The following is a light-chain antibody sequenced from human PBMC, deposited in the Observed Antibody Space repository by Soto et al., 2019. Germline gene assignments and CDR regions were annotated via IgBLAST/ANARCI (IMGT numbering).Light chain of an antibody. Sequence: IWMTQSAATLSVSPGERSTLSCRAIQTIYSNVAWYQQRPGQPPRLLIYRASSRATGIPARFSGSGSGTEFTLTINSLQSEDFAVYYCQQYQNLWTFGQRAKADIK. J-gene: IGKJ1*01. CDR1: QTIYSN. V-gene: IGKV3-15*01. CDR2: RAS. CDR3: QQYQNLWT.